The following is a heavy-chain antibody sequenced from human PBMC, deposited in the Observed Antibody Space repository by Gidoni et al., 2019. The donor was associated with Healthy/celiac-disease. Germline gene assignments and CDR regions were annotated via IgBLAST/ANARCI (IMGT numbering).Heavy chain of an antibody. J-gene: IGHJ4*02. D-gene: IGHD5-18*01. Sequence: EVQLVESGGGLVQPGGSLRLSCAASGFTVSSNYMSWVRQAPGKGLEWVLVIYSGGSTYYAESVKGRFTISRDNSKNTLYLQMNSLRAEDTAVYYCARVHVDTAMVDNFDYWGQGTLVTVSS. CDR1: GFTVSSNY. CDR2: IYSGGST. V-gene: IGHV3-66*02. CDR3: ARVHVDTAMVDNFDY.